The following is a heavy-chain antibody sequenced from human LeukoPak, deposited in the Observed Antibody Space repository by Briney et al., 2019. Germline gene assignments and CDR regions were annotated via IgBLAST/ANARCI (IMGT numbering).Heavy chain of an antibody. CDR2: IYYSGST. CDR3: ARDGDSSGSKGRNAFDI. V-gene: IGHV4-39*07. CDR1: GGSISSSSYY. Sequence: SETLSLTCTVSGGSISSSSYYWGWIRQPPGKGLEWIGSIYYSGSTYYNPSLKSRVTISVDTSKNQFSLKLSSVTAADTAVYYCARDGDSSGSKGRNAFDIWGQGTMVTVSS. J-gene: IGHJ3*02. D-gene: IGHD3-22*01.